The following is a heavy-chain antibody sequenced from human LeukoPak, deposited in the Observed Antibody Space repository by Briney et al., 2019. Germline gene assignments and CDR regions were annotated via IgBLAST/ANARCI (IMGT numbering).Heavy chain of an antibody. V-gene: IGHV4-39*01. CDR3: ARGSTLLLWFGESPNWFDP. Sequence: SETLSLTCTVSGGSISSSSYYWGWIRQPPGKGLEWIGSIYYSGSTHDNPSLKSRVTISVDTSKNQFSLELSSVTAADTAVYYCARGSTLLLWFGESPNWFDPWGQGTLVTVSS. CDR2: IYYSGST. CDR1: GGSISSSSYY. D-gene: IGHD3-10*01. J-gene: IGHJ5*02.